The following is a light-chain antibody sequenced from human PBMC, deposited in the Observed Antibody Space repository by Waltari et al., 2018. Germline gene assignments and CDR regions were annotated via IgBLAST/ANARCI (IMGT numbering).Light chain of an antibody. J-gene: IGKJ1*01. CDR2: KAS. CDR3: QQYNDFPWT. V-gene: IGKV1-5*03. Sequence: DIQMTQSPSTLSASVGDRVTITCRASQSVNTWLAWFQQLPGKAPKVLIYKASNLEPGVPSRFSGSGSWTDFTLTISSLQPDDFASYYCQQYNDFPWTFGQVTKVEIK. CDR1: QSVNTW.